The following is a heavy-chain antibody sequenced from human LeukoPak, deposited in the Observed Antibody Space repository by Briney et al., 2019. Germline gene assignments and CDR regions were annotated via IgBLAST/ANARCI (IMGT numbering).Heavy chain of an antibody. Sequence: SETLSLTCTVSGGSISSYYWSWIRQPPGKGLEWIGYIYYSGSTNYNPSLKSRVTISVDTSKNQFSLKLSSVTAADTAVYYYARTLVVPAAILGWFDPWGQGTLVTVSS. CDR1: GGSISSYY. CDR3: ARTLVVPAAILGWFDP. J-gene: IGHJ5*02. CDR2: IYYSGST. V-gene: IGHV4-59*12. D-gene: IGHD2-2*02.